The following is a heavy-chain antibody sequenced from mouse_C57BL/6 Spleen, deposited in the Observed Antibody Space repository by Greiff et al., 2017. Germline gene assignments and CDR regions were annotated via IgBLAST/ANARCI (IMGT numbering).Heavy chain of an antibody. V-gene: IGHV1-50*01. J-gene: IGHJ1*03. D-gene: IGHD1-1*01. CDR3: ARRGYYYGSRWYFDV. Sequence: QVQLQQPGAELVKPGASVKLSCKASGYTFTSYWMQWVKQRPGQGLEWIGEIDPSDSYTNYNQKFKGKATLTVDTSSSTAYMQLRSLTSEDSAVYYCARRGYYYGSRWYFDVWGKGTTLTVSS. CDR2: IDPSDSYT. CDR1: GYTFTSYW.